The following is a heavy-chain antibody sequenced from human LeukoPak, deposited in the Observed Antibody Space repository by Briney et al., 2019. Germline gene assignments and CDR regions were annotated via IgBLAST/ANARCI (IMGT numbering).Heavy chain of an antibody. CDR1: GGSISGYY. CDR2: LYGSASI. CDR3: AREARLASAAGLDV. J-gene: IGHJ6*02. V-gene: IGHV4-4*07. D-gene: IGHD5-12*01. Sequence: SETLSLTCTASGGSISGYYWSWIRQPAGKGLEWIGRLYGSASIKYNPSLRSRLSLSGDTSKNQFSLKLSSVTAADTAVYYCAREARLASAAGLDVWGQGTMVTVS.